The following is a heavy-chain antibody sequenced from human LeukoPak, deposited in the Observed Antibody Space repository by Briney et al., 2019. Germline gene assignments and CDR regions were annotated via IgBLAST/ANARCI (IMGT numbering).Heavy chain of an antibody. Sequence: PSETLSLTCTVSGGSISSSSYYWGWIRQPPGKGLEWIGSLYYSGSTYYNPSLKSRLTISVDTSKNQFSLKLSSVTAADTAVYYCARPLSHGSGIGYYYYGMDVWGQGTTVTVSS. CDR3: ARPLSHGSGIGYYYYGMDV. CDR2: LYYSGST. CDR1: GGSISSSSYY. V-gene: IGHV4-39*07. J-gene: IGHJ6*02. D-gene: IGHD3-10*01.